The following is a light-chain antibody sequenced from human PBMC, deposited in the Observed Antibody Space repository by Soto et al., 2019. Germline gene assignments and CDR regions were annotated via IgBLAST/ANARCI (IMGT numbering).Light chain of an antibody. CDR1: QSVSSN. CDR2: GAS. J-gene: IGKJ1*01. Sequence: EIVMTQSPATLSVSPGERATLSCRASQSVSSNLAWYQQKPGQAPRLLIYGASTRATGIPARFSGSGSGTEFTLTISSRQSDDDAVYYCQQHNNWPPWTFGQGTKVEIK. CDR3: QQHNNWPPWT. V-gene: IGKV3-15*01.